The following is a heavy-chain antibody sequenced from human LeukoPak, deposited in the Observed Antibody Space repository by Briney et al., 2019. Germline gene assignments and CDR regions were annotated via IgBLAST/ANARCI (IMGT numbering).Heavy chain of an antibody. CDR3: ARHLSGITGYTYGRGIDY. CDR2: ISYDGSNK. V-gene: IGHV3-30*04. CDR1: GFTFSSYA. Sequence: GGSLRLSCAASGFTFSSYAMHWVRQAPGKGLEWVAVISYDGSNKYYADSVKGRFTISRDNSKNTLYLQMNSLRAEDTAVYYCARHLSGITGYTYGRGIDYWGQGTPVTVSS. D-gene: IGHD5-18*01. J-gene: IGHJ4*02.